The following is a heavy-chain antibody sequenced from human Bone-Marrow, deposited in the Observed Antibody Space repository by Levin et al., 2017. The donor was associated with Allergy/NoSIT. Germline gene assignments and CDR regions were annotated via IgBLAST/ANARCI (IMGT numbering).Heavy chain of an antibody. CDR1: GFTFSSYS. CDR2: ISSSSSYI. CDR3: ARMPIFGVLNGSRDY. D-gene: IGHD3-3*01. Sequence: PGGSLRLSCAASGFTFSSYSMNWVRQAPGKGLEWVSSISSSSSYIYYADSVKGRFTISRDNAKNSLYLQMNSLRAEDTAVYYCARMPIFGVLNGSRDYWGQGTLVTVSS. J-gene: IGHJ4*02. V-gene: IGHV3-21*01.